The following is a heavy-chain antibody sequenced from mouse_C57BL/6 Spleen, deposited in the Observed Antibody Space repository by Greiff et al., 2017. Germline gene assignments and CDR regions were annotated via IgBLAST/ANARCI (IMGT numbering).Heavy chain of an antibody. CDR2: IDPSDSET. D-gene: IGHD1-1*02. CDR3: ASYCGGSYGYFDV. V-gene: IGHV1-52*01. J-gene: IGHJ1*03. CDR1: GYTFTSYW. Sequence: QVQLQQPGAELVRPGSSVKLSCKASGYTFTSYWMHWVKQRPRQGLEWIGKIDPSDSETHYNQKFKGKATLTVDKSSSTAYMQLSSLTSEDSAVYYCASYCGGSYGYFDVWGTGTTVTVSS.